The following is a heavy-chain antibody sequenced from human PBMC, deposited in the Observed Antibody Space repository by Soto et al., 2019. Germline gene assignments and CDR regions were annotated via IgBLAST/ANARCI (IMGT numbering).Heavy chain of an antibody. Sequence: GGSLRLSCAASGFTFSSYAMSWVRQAPGKGLEWVSAISGSGGSTYYADSVKGRFTISRDNSKNTLYLQMNSLRAEDTAVYYCAKDVSYGGLRTSYLIFDYWGQGTLVTVSS. CDR2: ISGSGGST. CDR1: GFTFSSYA. V-gene: IGHV3-23*01. D-gene: IGHD5-18*01. CDR3: AKDVSYGGLRTSYLIFDY. J-gene: IGHJ4*02.